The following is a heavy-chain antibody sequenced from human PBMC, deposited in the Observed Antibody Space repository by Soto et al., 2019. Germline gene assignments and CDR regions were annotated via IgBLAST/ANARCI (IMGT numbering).Heavy chain of an antibody. CDR1: GFIFTRND. CDR3: AKDKALGN. J-gene: IGHJ3*02. CDR2: ISESGGRT. V-gene: IGHV3-23*01. Sequence: GSLRLSCVASGFIFTRNDMSWVRQAPGKGLEWVSEISESGGRTYYADSVRGRFTISRDESKSTLHLQMNSLTAEDTAIYYCAKDKALGNWGQGTMVTVSS.